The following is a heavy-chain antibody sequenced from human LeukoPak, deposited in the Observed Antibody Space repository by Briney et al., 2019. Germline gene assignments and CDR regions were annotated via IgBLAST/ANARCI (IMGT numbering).Heavy chain of an antibody. CDR1: GYTFTSYD. J-gene: IGHJ4*02. Sequence: ASVKVSCKASGYTFTSYDINWVRQATGQRLEWMGWMNPNSGNTGYAQKFQGRVTMTRNTSISTAYMELSSLRSEDTAVYYCARVGVAYCGGDCYGETDYWGQGTLVTVSS. V-gene: IGHV1-8*01. CDR2: MNPNSGNT. D-gene: IGHD2-21*02. CDR3: ARVGVAYCGGDCYGETDY.